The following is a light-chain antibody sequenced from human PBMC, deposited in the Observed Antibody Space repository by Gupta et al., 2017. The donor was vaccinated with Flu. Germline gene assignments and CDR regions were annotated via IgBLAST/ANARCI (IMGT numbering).Light chain of an antibody. CDR2: EVS. CDR3: SSYTSSSTIYV. CDR1: SSDVGGYNY. V-gene: IGLV2-14*01. J-gene: IGLJ1*01. Sequence: QSALTQPASVSGSPGQSITISCTGTSSDVGGYNYVSWYQQHPGKAPKLMIYEVSNRPSGVSTRFSGSKSGTTASLTTSWLQAEDEADYYCSSYTSSSTIYVFGTGTKVTVL.